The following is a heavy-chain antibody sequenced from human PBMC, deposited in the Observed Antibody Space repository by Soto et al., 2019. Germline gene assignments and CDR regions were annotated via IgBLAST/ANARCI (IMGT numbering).Heavy chain of an antibody. V-gene: IGHV1-18*04. J-gene: IGHJ5*02. CDR3: ARGTVTSGRWFGP. D-gene: IGHD4-17*01. CDR2: MRTFNGNT. CDR1: ASTFTGYI. Sequence: QGHLVQSGTEVKEPGASVKVSCKASASTFTGYIINWGRQAPGQGVEWMGWMRTFNGNTKYAGNFEGRVTMTTNTSTTTAYMELTSLTFDDTAVYFCARGTVTSGRWFGPWGQGTLVSVSS.